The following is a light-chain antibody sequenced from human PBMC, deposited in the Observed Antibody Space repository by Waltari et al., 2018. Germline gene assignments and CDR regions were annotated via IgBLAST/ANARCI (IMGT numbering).Light chain of an antibody. CDR2: SNN. V-gene: IGLV1-44*01. J-gene: IGLJ1*01. CDR1: RSNVGSNT. Sequence: QSVLTQPPSASGTPGQTVTISCSGGRSNVGSNTVNWFQQVPGTAPKLLIYSNNQRPSGVPDRFSGSKSGPSASLAISGLQSEDEADYYCAAWDDSLNAYVFGTGTQVPVL. CDR3: AAWDDSLNAYV.